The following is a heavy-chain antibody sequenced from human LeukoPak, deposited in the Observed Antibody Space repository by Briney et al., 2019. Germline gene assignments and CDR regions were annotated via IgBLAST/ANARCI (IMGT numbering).Heavy chain of an antibody. Sequence: ASVKVSCKASGYTFTSYAMHWVRQAPGQRLEWMGWINAGNGNTKYSQKFQGRVTITRDTSASTAYMELSSLRSEDTAVYYCARGLGGANGVDVWGQGTTVTVSS. CDR2: INAGNGNT. CDR1: GYTFTSYA. V-gene: IGHV1-3*01. CDR3: ARGLGGANGVDV. D-gene: IGHD3-16*01. J-gene: IGHJ6*02.